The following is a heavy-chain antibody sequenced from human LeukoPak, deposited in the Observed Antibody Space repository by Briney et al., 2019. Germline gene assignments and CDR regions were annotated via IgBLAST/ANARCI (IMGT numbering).Heavy chain of an antibody. CDR1: GFSFSSYE. V-gene: IGHV3-48*03. Sequence: GGSLRLSCAASGFSFSSYEMNWVRQAPGKGLEWVSYISSSGSTIYYADSVRGRFTISRDNAKNSLYLQMNSLRAEDTAVYYCARVVYCTSGICYTRYYFDSWGQGTLVTVSS. CDR2: ISSSGSTI. J-gene: IGHJ4*02. CDR3: ARVVYCTSGICYTRYYFDS. D-gene: IGHD2-8*01.